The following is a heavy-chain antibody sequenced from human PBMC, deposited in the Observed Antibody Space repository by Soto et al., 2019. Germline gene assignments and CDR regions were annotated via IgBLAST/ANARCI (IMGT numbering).Heavy chain of an antibody. J-gene: IGHJ4*02. D-gene: IGHD3-22*01. Sequence: GGSLRLSCAASGFTFCAYVMHWVRKAPGKGLEWVAHISYDGNNKYYADSMKGRFTISRDNFKNTLYLQMSSLRTDDTAVYYCARDYYKYYDSSGYYRSPAYWGQGTLVTVSS. CDR1: GFTFCAYV. V-gene: IGHV3-30-3*01. CDR2: ISYDGNNK. CDR3: ARDYYKYYDSSGYYRSPAY.